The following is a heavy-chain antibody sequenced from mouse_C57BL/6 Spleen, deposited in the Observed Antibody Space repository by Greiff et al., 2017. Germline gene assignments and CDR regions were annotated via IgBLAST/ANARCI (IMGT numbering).Heavy chain of an antibody. V-gene: IGHV3-6*01. CDR3: ARARSGSFDY. D-gene: IGHD4-1*01. CDR1: GYSITSGYY. J-gene: IGHJ2*01. CDR2: ISYDGSN. Sequence: EVKLLESGPGLVKPSQSLSLTCSVTGYSITSGYYWNWIRQFPGNKLEWMGYISYDGSNNYNPSLKNRISITRDTSKNQFFLKLNSVTTEDTATYYCARARSGSFDYWGQGTTLTVSS.